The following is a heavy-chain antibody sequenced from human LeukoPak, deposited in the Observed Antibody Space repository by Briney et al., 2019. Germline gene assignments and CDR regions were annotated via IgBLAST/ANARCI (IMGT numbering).Heavy chain of an antibody. CDR2: IYHSGST. V-gene: IGHV4-30-2*01. D-gene: IGHD6-6*01. J-gene: IGHJ4*02. CDR3: ARASDNLAARPPYFDY. Sequence: PSETLSLTCTVSGGSISSGGYYWSWIRQPPGKGLEWIGYIYHSGSTYYNPSLKSRVTISVDRSKNQFSLKLSSVTAADTAVYYCARASDNLAARPPYFDYWGQGTLVTVSS. CDR1: GGSISSGGYY.